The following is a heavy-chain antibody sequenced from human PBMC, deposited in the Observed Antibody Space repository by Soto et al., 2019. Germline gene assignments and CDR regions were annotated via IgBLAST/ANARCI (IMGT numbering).Heavy chain of an antibody. D-gene: IGHD3-3*01. CDR2: INHSGST. CDR3: ASRTAPVGFDY. Sequence: PSETLSLTCAVYGGSFSGYYWSWIRQPPGKGLEWTGEINHSGSTNYNPSLKSRVTISVDTSKNQFSLKLSSVTAADTAVYYCASRTAPVGFDYWGQGTLVTVSS. J-gene: IGHJ4*02. CDR1: GGSFSGYY. V-gene: IGHV4-34*01.